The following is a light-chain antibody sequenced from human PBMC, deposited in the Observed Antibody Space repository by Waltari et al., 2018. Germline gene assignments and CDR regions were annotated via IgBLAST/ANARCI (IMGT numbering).Light chain of an antibody. CDR3: NSYTRKTASVV. J-gene: IGLJ3*02. V-gene: IGLV2-14*01. CDR2: DFS. Sequence: QSALTQPASVSGSPGQSITISCSGTSSDLGFVHYVSWYQQYPGKAPKLMIYDFSKRPSGVSDRFSGSKSDNTASLTISGLRAEDEADYYCNSYTRKTASVVFGGGTKLTVL. CDR1: SSDLGFVHY.